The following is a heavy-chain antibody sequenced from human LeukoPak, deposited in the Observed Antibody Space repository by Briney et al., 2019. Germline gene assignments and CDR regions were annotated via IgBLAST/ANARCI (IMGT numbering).Heavy chain of an antibody. J-gene: IGHJ4*02. V-gene: IGHV3-66*01. CDR1: GFTVSSNY. D-gene: IGHD3-9*01. CDR3: AKVLPPGTILTGYVGY. CDR2: IYSGGST. Sequence: TGGSLRLSCAASGFTVSSNYMSWVRQAPGKGLEWVSVIYSGGSTYYADSVKGRFTISRDNSKNTLYLQMNSLRAEDTAVYYCAKVLPPGTILTGYVGYWGQGTLVTVSS.